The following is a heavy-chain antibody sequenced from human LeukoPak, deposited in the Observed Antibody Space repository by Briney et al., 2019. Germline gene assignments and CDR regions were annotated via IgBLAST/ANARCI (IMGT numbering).Heavy chain of an antibody. Sequence: PGRSLTLSCAASGFTFSSYALHWVRQAPGKGLEWVSLISFDGSNKYYADSVKGRFTISRDNSKNTLHLQMNNLRPEDTALYCCVRGIGLSSGWYEFDYWGQGTLVTVSS. D-gene: IGHD6-19*01. V-gene: IGHV3-30-3*01. CDR3: VRGIGLSSGWYEFDY. J-gene: IGHJ4*02. CDR2: ISFDGSNK. CDR1: GFTFSSYA.